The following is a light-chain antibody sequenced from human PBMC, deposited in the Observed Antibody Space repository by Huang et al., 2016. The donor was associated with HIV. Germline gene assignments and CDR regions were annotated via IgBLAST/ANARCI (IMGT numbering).Light chain of an antibody. CDR2: AAA. J-gene: IGKJ4*01. CDR3: QQAYSNSPS. Sequence: DIQMTQSPSSLSAAVGDRVTITCRPSQNINFYVNWYQHKPGKAPELRIYAAATSQGGVPSRFIGGRSGTDFTLTISSLQPEDSAIYYCQQAYSNSPSFGGGTKVEIK. V-gene: IGKV1-39*01. CDR1: QNINFY.